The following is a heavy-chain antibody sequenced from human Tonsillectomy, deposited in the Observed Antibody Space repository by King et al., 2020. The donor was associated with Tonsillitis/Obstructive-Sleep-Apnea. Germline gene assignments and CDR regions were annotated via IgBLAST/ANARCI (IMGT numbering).Heavy chain of an antibody. CDR1: GFTFSSYA. CDR3: ATVEHSYSSGSYRIYYYGMDV. J-gene: IGHJ6*02. CDR2: ISYDGSNK. Sequence: VQLVESGGGVVQPGRSLRLSCAASGFTFSSYAMHWVRQAPGKGLEWVAVISYDGSNKYYADSVKGRFTISRDNSKNTLYLQMNSLRAEDTAVYYCATVEHSYSSGSYRIYYYGMDVWGQGTTVTVSS. D-gene: IGHD3-10*01. V-gene: IGHV3-30*04.